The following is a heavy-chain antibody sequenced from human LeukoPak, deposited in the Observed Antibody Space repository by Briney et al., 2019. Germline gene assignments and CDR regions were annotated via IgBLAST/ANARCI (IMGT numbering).Heavy chain of an antibody. Sequence: PSETLSLTCTVSGGSVSGYYWSWIRQPPGKGLEWIGYIFYSGSTNYNPSLKSRVTISVDTSKNQFSLKLSSVTAADTAVYYCARFVTIFGARHWFDPWGQGTLVTVSS. CDR1: GGSVSGYY. D-gene: IGHD3-3*01. CDR3: ARFVTIFGARHWFDP. V-gene: IGHV4-59*02. CDR2: IFYSGST. J-gene: IGHJ5*02.